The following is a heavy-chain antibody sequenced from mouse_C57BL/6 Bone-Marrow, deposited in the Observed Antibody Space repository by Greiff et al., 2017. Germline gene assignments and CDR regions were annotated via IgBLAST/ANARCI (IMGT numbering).Heavy chain of an antibody. CDR2: IDPENGDT. CDR3: TTPFYYYGSRRFDY. V-gene: IGHV14-4*01. J-gene: IGHJ2*01. CDR1: GFNIKDDY. Sequence: EVQLQQSGAELVRPGASVKLSCTASGFNIKDDYMHWVKQRPEQGLEWIGWIDPENGDTEYASKFQGKATITADPSSNTAYLQLSSLTSEDTAVYYCTTPFYYYGSRRFDYWGQGTTLTVSS. D-gene: IGHD1-1*01.